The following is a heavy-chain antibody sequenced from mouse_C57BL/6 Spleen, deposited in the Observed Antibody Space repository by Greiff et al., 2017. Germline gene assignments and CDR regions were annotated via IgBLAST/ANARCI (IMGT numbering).Heavy chain of an antibody. CDR3: ASHGYPVDC. CDR2: IHPNSGST. J-gene: IGHJ2*01. V-gene: IGHV1-64*01. D-gene: IGHD2-2*01. Sequence: QVHVKQSGAELVKPGASVKLSCKASGYTFTSYWMHWVKQRPGQGLEWIGMIHPNSGSTNYNEKFKSKATLTVDKSSSTAYMQLSSLTSEDSAVYYCASHGYPVDCWGQGTTLTVSS. CDR1: GYTFTSYW.